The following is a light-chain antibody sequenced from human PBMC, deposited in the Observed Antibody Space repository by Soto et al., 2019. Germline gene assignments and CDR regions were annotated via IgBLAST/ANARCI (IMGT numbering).Light chain of an antibody. CDR3: SSYTSSTVYI. Sequence: QSALTQPASVSGSPGQSITISCTGTSSDVGGYSYVSWYQQHPGDAPKLMIYHVTNRPSGVSDRFSGSKSGNTASLTISGLQAEDEADYYCSSYTSSTVYIFGPGTKVTVL. CDR2: HVT. CDR1: SSDVGGYSY. J-gene: IGLJ1*01. V-gene: IGLV2-14*03.